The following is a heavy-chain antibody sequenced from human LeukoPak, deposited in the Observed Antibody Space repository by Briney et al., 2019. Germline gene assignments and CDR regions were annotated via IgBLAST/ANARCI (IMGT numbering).Heavy chain of an antibody. CDR1: GFTFSSFS. V-gene: IGHV3-21*01. J-gene: IGHJ4*02. Sequence: GGSLRLSCAASGFTFSSFSMNWVRQAPGKGLEWVSSISSRSGYIYYADSVKGRFTISRDNAKNSLYLQMNSLRAEDTAVYYCARASRPAAIVYWGQGTLVTVSS. CDR3: ARASRPAAIVY. D-gene: IGHD2-2*01. CDR2: ISSRSGYI.